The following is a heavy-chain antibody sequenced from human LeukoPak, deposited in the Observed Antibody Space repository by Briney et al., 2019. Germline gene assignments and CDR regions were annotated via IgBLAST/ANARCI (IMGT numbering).Heavy chain of an antibody. J-gene: IGHJ4*02. D-gene: IGHD5-24*01. CDR1: GYTFTDYY. CDR3: ARARWQFVPYFDS. Sequence: GASLKVSCKASGYTFTDYYMHWVRQAPGQGLEWMGWINPNSGGTNFAQKFQGRVAMTRDTTISTAYLELGSLTSDDTAVYFCARARWQFVPYFDSWGQGTLVTVSS. V-gene: IGHV1-2*02. CDR2: INPNSGGT.